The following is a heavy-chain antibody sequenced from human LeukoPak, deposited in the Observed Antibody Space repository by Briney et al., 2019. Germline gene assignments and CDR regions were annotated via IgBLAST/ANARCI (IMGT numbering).Heavy chain of an antibody. V-gene: IGHV3-33*08. CDR1: GFTFSSYG. D-gene: IGHD6-13*01. Sequence: SGGSLRLSCAASGFTFSSYGMHWVRQAPGKGLEWVAVIWYDGSNKYYADSVKGRFTISRDNSKNTLYLQMNSLRAEDTAVYYCAREKYSSSWYSPFDYWGQGTLVTVSS. CDR3: AREKYSSSWYSPFDY. CDR2: IWYDGSNK. J-gene: IGHJ4*02.